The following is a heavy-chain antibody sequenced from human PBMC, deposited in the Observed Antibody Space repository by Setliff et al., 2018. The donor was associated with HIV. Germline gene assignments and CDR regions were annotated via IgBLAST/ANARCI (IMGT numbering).Heavy chain of an antibody. V-gene: IGHV4-4*08. CDR2: IYTTGST. Sequence: SETLSLTCTVSGSSISGHFWTWIRQPPGKGLEWIGNIYTTGSTNYNPSLTSRVTISVDTSKNQFSLKVSSVTAADTAVYYCARERSLITNRRYFDSWGQGTLVTVSS. CDR3: ARERSLITNRRYFDS. J-gene: IGHJ4*02. D-gene: IGHD3-16*01. CDR1: GSSISGHF.